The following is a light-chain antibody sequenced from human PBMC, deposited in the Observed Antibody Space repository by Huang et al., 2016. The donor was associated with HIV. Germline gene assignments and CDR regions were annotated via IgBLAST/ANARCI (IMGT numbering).Light chain of an antibody. CDR2: WAS. Sequence: DIVMTQSPDSLAASLGERATIDCKSSQNLLYTSNNKDYLAWYQQKLGQPPKLVSYWASTRESGVPDRFSGSGSGTDFTLTISSLQAEDVAVYYCQQYYTTPITFGPGTKVEIK. CDR1: QNLLYTSNNKDY. V-gene: IGKV4-1*01. CDR3: QQYYTTPIT. J-gene: IGKJ3*01.